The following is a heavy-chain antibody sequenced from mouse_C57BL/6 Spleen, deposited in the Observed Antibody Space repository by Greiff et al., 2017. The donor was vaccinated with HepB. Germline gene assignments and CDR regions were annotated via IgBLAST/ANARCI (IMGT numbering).Heavy chain of an antibody. Sequence: EVQGVESGGGLVQPGGSLKLSCAASGFTFSDYYMYWVRQTPEKRLEWVAYISNGGGSTYYPDTVKGRFTISRDNAKNTLYLQMSRLKSEDTAMYYCARAYYSNYPYAMDYWGQGTSVTVSS. CDR2: ISNGGGST. V-gene: IGHV5-12*01. D-gene: IGHD2-5*01. CDR1: GFTFSDYY. J-gene: IGHJ4*01. CDR3: ARAYYSNYPYAMDY.